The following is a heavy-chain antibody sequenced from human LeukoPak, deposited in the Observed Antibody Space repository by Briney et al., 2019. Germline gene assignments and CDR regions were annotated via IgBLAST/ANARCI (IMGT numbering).Heavy chain of an antibody. Sequence: GGSLRLSCAASGFSLSSYSMNWARQAPGKGLEWVSFISTISSYIFYADSVRGRFTISRDNAKNSLDLQMNSLRAEDTAVYYCTRAGYYYDSSGLHPGASDYWGQGTLVTVSS. V-gene: IGHV3-21*06. J-gene: IGHJ4*02. D-gene: IGHD3-22*01. CDR3: TRAGYYYDSSGLHPGASDY. CDR2: ISTISSYI. CDR1: GFSLSSYS.